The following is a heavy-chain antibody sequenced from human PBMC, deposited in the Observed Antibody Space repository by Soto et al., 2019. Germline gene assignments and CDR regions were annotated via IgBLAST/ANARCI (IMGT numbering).Heavy chain of an antibody. CDR3: VKGEGEGAYSHYLFSRCYFDF. V-gene: IGHV3-64D*08. CDR2: ISRNGEST. D-gene: IGHD2-21*01. CDR1: RFTFSNYA. Sequence: GGSLRLSCSASRFTFSNYAVYWVRQAPGKGLEYVSGISRNGESTYYADSVKGRFTISRDNSENILYLQMSSLRAEDTAVYYCVKGEGEGAYSHYLFSRCYFDFWGQGTLVTVSS. J-gene: IGHJ4*02.